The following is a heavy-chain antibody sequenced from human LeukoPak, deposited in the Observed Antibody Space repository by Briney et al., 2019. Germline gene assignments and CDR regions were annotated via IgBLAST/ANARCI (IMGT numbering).Heavy chain of an antibody. Sequence: SETLSLTCSVSGGSINVYYWNWIRQSPGKGLEWIGSISYSGSTNYNPSLKSRVTISMDTSKNRFSLKVSSVIAADTATYYCARGGSRSYTSSTLDYWGQGTLVTVSS. CDR2: ISYSGST. V-gene: IGHV4-59*01. CDR1: GGSINVYY. D-gene: IGHD6-6*01. J-gene: IGHJ4*02. CDR3: ARGGSRSYTSSTLDY.